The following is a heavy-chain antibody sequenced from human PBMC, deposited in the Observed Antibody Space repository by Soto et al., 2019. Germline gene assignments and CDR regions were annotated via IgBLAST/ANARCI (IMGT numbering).Heavy chain of an antibody. V-gene: IGHV3-43D*04. CDR2: ISWDGGST. CDR3: AKGKDRGYYYGMDV. Sequence: GGSLRLSCAASGFTFDDYAMHWVRQAPGKGLEWVSLISWDGGSTYYADSVKGRFTISRDNSKNSLYLQMNSLRAEDTALYYCAKGKDRGYYYGMDVWGQGTTVTVSS. J-gene: IGHJ6*02. CDR1: GFTFDDYA.